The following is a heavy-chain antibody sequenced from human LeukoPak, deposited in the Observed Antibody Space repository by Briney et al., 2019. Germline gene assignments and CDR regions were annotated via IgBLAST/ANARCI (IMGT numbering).Heavy chain of an antibody. Sequence: GGSLRLSCAASGFIFSHYTMTWVRQAPGKGLEWVSTINGSGDATKYADSVMGRFTISRDNSKNTVSLQMNSLRAEDTAVYYCAKSDCGSDGCKLLNYWGQGTLVTVSP. D-gene: IGHD2-21*01. CDR1: GFIFSHYT. J-gene: IGHJ4*02. CDR2: INGSGDAT. V-gene: IGHV3-23*01. CDR3: AKSDCGSDGCKLLNY.